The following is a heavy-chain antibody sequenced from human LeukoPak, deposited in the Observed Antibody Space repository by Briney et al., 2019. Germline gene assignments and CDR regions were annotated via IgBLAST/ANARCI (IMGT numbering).Heavy chain of an antibody. CDR2: LYSSGDT. V-gene: IGHV4-4*07. CDR1: GGSISGYY. CDR3: ARGSSGSTKRYYFDS. D-gene: IGHD6-19*01. J-gene: IGHJ4*02. Sequence: SETMSLTCTVSGGSISGYYWNWVRQPADRGLEWIGRLYSSGDTYYNPSLKSRLTMSVDTSKNQFSLKLRSVTAADTAVYYCARGSSGSTKRYYFDSWGQGALVTVPS.